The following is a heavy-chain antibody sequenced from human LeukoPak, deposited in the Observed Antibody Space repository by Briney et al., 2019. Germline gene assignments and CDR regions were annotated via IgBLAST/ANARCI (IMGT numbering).Heavy chain of an antibody. V-gene: IGHV3-49*04. CDR2: IRSKAYGGTT. CDR3: TRTRVPGYYYYYYMDV. CDR1: RFTFGDYA. Sequence: RSLRLSCTASRFTFGDYAMSWVRQAPGKGLEWVGFIRSKAYGGTTEYAASVKGRFTISRDDSKSIAYLQMNSLKTEDTAVYYCTRTRVPGYYYYYYMDVWGKGTTVTVSS. J-gene: IGHJ6*03.